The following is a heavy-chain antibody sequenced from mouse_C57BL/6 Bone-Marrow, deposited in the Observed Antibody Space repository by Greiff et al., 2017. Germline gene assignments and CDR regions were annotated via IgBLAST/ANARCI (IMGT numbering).Heavy chain of an antibody. V-gene: IGHV5-17*01. Sequence: EVHLVESGGGLVKPGGSLKLSCAASGFTFSDYGMHWVRQAPEKGLEWVAYISSGSGTIYYADTVKGRVTFSRDYAKNTLFLQMTSLRSEYTAVYYCARGESGSRFAYWGQGTLVTVSA. CDR3: ARGESGSRFAY. J-gene: IGHJ3*01. CDR2: ISSGSGTI. CDR1: GFTFSDYG. D-gene: IGHD1-1*01.